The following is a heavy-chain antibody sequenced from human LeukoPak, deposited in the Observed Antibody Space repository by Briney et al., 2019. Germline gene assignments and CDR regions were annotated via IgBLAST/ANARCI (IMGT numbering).Heavy chain of an antibody. CDR1: SGSFSGYY. CDR2: INHSGST. V-gene: IGHV4-34*01. Sequence: SETLSLTCAVYSGSFSGYYWSWICQPPGKGLEWIGEINHSGSTNYNPSLKSRVTISVDTSKNQFSLKLSSVTAADTAVYYCARHPGSRSGRIPWPYFDYWGQGTLVTVSS. D-gene: IGHD3-10*01. J-gene: IGHJ4*02. CDR3: ARHPGSRSGRIPWPYFDY.